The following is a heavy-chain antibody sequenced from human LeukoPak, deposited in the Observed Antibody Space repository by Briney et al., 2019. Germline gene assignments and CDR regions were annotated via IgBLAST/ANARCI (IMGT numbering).Heavy chain of an antibody. CDR3: ARDPLDYGGNNGVDY. D-gene: IGHD4-23*01. Sequence: PGGSLRLSCAASGFTVSSNYMSWVRQAPGKGLEWVSVIYSGGSTYYADSVKGRFTISRDNSKNTLYLQMNSLRAEDTAVYYCARDPLDYGGNNGVDYWGQGTLVTVSS. J-gene: IGHJ4*02. CDR1: GFTVSSNY. V-gene: IGHV3-66*01. CDR2: IYSGGST.